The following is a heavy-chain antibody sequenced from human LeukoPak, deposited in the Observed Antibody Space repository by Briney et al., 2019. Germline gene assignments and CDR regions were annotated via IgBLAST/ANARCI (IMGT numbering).Heavy chain of an antibody. CDR2: ISAYNGDT. CDR1: GYSFTSYG. Sequence: ASVKVSCKSSGYSFTSYGFNWVRQAPGQGLEWMGWISAYNGDTNYAQKFQGRVTMTTDTSTSTAYIELRSLRSDDTAVYYCARDQGVVSGFGPWGQGTLVTVS. J-gene: IGHJ5*02. V-gene: IGHV1-18*01. CDR3: ARDQGVVSGFGP. D-gene: IGHD2-15*01.